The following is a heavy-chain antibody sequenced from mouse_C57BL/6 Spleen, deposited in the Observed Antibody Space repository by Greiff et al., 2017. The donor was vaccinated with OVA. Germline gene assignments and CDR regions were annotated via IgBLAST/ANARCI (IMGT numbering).Heavy chain of an antibody. CDR1: GFSLSTSGMG. V-gene: IGHV8-12*01. J-gene: IGHJ2*01. D-gene: IGHD1-1*01. Sequence: QVTLKESGPGILQSSQTLSLTCSFSGFSLSTSGMGVSWIRQPSGKGLEWLAHIYWDDDKRYNPSLKSRLTISKDTSRNQVFLKITSLDTADTATYYCARLYYYGSYYFDYWGQGTTLTVSS. CDR3: ARLYYYGSYYFDY. CDR2: IYWDDDK.